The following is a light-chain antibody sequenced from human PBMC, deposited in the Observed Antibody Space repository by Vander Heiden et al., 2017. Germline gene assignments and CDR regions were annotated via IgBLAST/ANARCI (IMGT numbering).Light chain of an antibody. Sequence: IVMTQSPATLSVSPGERATLSCRASQSVSSNLAWYQQKPGQAPRLLIYGASTRATGIPARFSGSASGTEFTLTISSLQSEDFAVYSCQQYNNWPLTFGQGTRLEIK. CDR2: GAS. CDR3: QQYNNWPLT. CDR1: QSVSSN. J-gene: IGKJ5*01. V-gene: IGKV3-15*01.